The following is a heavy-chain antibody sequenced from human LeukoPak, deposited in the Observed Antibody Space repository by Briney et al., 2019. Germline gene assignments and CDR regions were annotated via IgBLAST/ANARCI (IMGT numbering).Heavy chain of an antibody. CDR1: GFTVGSNY. D-gene: IGHD2-8*02. J-gene: IGHJ4*02. Sequence: GGSLRLSCAASGFTVGSNYMTWVRQAPGTGLQWVSLIYSDGRAYYADSVRGRFTISRDDSKNTLYLQMNSLRAEDTAVYYCARGLTGGKTDEYFDCWGQGTLVSVSS. V-gene: IGHV3-53*01. CDR3: ARGLTGGKTDEYFDC. CDR2: IYSDGRA.